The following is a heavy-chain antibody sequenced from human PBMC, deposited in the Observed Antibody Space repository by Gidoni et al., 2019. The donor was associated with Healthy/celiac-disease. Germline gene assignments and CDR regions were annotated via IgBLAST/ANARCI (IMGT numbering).Heavy chain of an antibody. J-gene: IGHJ4*02. Sequence: EVQLVESGGGLVKPGGSLRLSCAASGFTFSSYSMNWVRQAPGKGLEWVSSISSSSSYIYYADSVKGRFTISRDNAKNSLYLQMNSLRAEDTAVYYCARARYYYDSSGFGGGLDYWGQGTLVTVSS. CDR3: ARARYYYDSSGFGGGLDY. V-gene: IGHV3-21*01. CDR1: GFTFSSYS. D-gene: IGHD3-22*01. CDR2: ISSSSSYI.